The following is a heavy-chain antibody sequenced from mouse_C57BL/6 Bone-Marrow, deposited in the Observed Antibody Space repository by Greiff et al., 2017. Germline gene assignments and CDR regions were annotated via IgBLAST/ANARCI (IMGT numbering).Heavy chain of an antibody. CDR2: IRNKANGYTT. Sequence: EVKLVESGGGLVQPGGSLSLSCAASGFTFPDYYMSWVRQPPGKALEWLGFIRNKANGYTTEYSASVKGRFTISRDNSQSILYLQMNALRAEDSATYYCARWELTLDDWGQGTTLTVAS. J-gene: IGHJ2*01. D-gene: IGHD1-1*01. CDR1: GFTFPDYY. V-gene: IGHV7-3*01. CDR3: ARWELTLDD.